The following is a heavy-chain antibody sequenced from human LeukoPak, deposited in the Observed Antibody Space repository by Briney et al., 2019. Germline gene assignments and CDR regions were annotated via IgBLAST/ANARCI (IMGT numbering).Heavy chain of an antibody. J-gene: IGHJ4*02. D-gene: IGHD6-19*01. CDR3: VKSGGYGLIDY. V-gene: IGHV4-39*01. CDR1: GASISGSGYY. CDR2: IYYTGST. Sequence: SETLSLTCAVSGASISGSGYYLGWIRQPPGKGLEWIGNIYYTGSTYYNASLQSRVTISIDMSKNQFSLRLSSVTAADTAMYYCVKSGGYGLIDYWRQGTLVTVSS.